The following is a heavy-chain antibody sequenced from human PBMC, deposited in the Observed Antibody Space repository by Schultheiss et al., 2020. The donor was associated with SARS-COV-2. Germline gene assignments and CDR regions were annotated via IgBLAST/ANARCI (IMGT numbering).Heavy chain of an antibody. J-gene: IGHJ4*02. CDR1: GGSISSGGYY. Sequence: SQTLSLTCTVSGGSISSGGYYWSWIRQHPGKGLEWIGYVYFSGSTNYNPSLKSRVTISVDTSKNQFSLKLSSVTAADTAVYYCARGSITMVQGVIPFDYWGQGTLVTVSS. CDR2: VYFSGST. CDR3: ARGSITMVQGVIPFDY. D-gene: IGHD3-10*01. V-gene: IGHV4-61*08.